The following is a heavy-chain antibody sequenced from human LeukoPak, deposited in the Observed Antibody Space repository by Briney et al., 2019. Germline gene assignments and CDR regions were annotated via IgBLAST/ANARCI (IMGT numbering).Heavy chain of an antibody. CDR3: AKDFSSIAALTHYDY. Sequence: GGSLRLSCAASGFTFSSYAMSWVRQAPGKGLGWVSAISGSGGSTYYADSVKGRFTISRDNSKNTLYLQMNSLRAEDTAVYYCAKDFSSIAALTHYDYWGQGTLVTVSS. V-gene: IGHV3-23*01. CDR2: ISGSGGST. J-gene: IGHJ4*02. CDR1: GFTFSSYA. D-gene: IGHD6-6*01.